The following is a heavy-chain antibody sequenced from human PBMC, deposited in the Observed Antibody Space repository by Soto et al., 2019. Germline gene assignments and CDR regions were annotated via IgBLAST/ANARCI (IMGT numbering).Heavy chain of an antibody. V-gene: IGHV3-33*01. D-gene: IGHD6-13*01. CDR1: GFTFSSYG. CDR2: IWYDGSNK. CDR3: ARAVLSSYYYYGMDV. Sequence: PGGSLRLSCAASGFTFSSYGMHWVRLAPGKGLEWVAVIWYDGSNKYYADSVKGRFTISRDNSKNTLYLQMNSLRAEDTAVYYCARAVLSSYYYYGMDVWGQGTTVTVSS. J-gene: IGHJ6*01.